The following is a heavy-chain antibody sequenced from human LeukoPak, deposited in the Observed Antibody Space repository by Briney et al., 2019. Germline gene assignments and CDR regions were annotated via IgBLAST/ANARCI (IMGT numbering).Heavy chain of an antibody. J-gene: IGHJ4*02. V-gene: IGHV4-30-2*01. Sequence: PSQTLSLTCTVSGGSISSGDYYWSWIRQHPGKGLEWIGYIYHSGSTYYNPSLKSRVTISVDRSKNQFSLKLSSVTAADTAVCYCARGGHYDYVWGSYRYTGNYFDYWGQGTLVTVSS. CDR2: IYHSGST. CDR3: ARGGHYDYVWGSYRYTGNYFDY. CDR1: GGSISSGDYY. D-gene: IGHD3-16*02.